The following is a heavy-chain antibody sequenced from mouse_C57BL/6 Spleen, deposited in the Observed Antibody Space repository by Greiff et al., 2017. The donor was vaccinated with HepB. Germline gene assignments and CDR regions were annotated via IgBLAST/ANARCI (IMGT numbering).Heavy chain of an antibody. CDR3: ARGDWFAY. J-gene: IGHJ3*01. Sequence: VQLQQSGPGLVQPSQSLSITCTVSGFSLTSYGVHWVRQSPGKGLEWLGVIWSGGSTDYNAAFISSLSISKDNSQSQVFFKMNSLQAVDTAIYYCARGDWFAYWGQGTLVTVSA. CDR1: GFSLTSYG. CDR2: IWSGGST. V-gene: IGHV2-2*01.